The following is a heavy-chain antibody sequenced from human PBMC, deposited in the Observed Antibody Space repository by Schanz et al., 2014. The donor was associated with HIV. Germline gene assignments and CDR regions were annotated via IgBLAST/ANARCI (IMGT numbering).Heavy chain of an antibody. Sequence: EQLVESGGGVVQPGKSLRLSCAASGFTFRNFGMHWVRQAPGKGLEWVSSISRSSTYISYSDSVKGRFTISRDNAKNSLYLQMNSLRAEDTAIYYCAKQFGGLSASELLNWGQGTLVTVSS. V-gene: IGHV3-21*04. J-gene: IGHJ1*01. D-gene: IGHD2-15*01. CDR3: AKQFGGLSASELLN. CDR1: GFTFRNFG. CDR2: ISRSSTYI.